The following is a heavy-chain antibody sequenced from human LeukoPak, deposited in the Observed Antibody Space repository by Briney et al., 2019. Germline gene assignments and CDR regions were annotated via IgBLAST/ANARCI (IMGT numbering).Heavy chain of an antibody. CDR2: INHSGST. Sequence: PSETLSLTCAVYGGSFSGYYWSWIRQPPGKGLEWIGEINHSGSTNYNLSLKSRVTISVDTSKNQFSLKLSSVTAADTAVYYCTRAASSGPLFTYHMDVWGKGTTVTVSS. J-gene: IGHJ6*03. CDR3: TRAASSGPLFTYHMDV. CDR1: GGSFSGYY. V-gene: IGHV4-34*01. D-gene: IGHD3-22*01.